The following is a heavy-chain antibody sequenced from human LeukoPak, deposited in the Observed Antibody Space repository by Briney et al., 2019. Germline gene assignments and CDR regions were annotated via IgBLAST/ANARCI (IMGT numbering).Heavy chain of an antibody. V-gene: IGHV3-21*01. D-gene: IGHD3-22*01. J-gene: IGHJ4*02. CDR1: GYTFSSYS. CDR2: ISVRSNYI. Sequence: GGSLRLSCLASGYTFSSYSINWVRQAPGKGLGWVSSISVRSNYIYYADSVRGRFRLSRDDTRDSLYLQMYSLRAEKTAVYYCVRLRRNSDTSGFYYYYDFWGQGTLVTVSS. CDR3: VRLRRNSDTSGFYYYYDF.